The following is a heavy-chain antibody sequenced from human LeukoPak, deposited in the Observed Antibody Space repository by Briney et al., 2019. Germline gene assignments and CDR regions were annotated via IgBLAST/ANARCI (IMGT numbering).Heavy chain of an antibody. V-gene: IGHV6-1*01. CDR1: GDSVSSNSAA. CDR3: TRGGYYGSGTTSKGGMDV. Sequence: LSQTLSLTCALSGDSVSSNSAAWHWIRQSPSRGLEWLGRTYYRSKWYNDYAVSVKSRITINPDTSKNQFSLQLNSVTPEDTAVYFCTRGGYYGSGTTSKGGMDVWGQGTTVTVSS. D-gene: IGHD3-10*01. J-gene: IGHJ6*02. CDR2: TYYRSKWYN.